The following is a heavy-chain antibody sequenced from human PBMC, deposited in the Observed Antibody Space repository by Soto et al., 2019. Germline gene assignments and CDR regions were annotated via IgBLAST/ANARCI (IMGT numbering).Heavy chain of an antibody. V-gene: IGHV4-59*01. CDR3: ARSEGGGDLDY. J-gene: IGHJ4*02. Sequence: KPSETLSLTCTVSGGSISSYYWSWIRQPPGKGLEWIGYIYYSGSTNYNPSLKSRVTISVDTSKNQFSLKLSSVTAADTAVYYCARSEGGGDLDYWGQGTLVTVSS. CDR2: IYYSGST. CDR1: GGSISSYY. D-gene: IGHD2-21*02.